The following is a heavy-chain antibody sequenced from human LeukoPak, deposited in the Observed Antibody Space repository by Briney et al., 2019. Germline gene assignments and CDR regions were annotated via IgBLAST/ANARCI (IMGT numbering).Heavy chain of an antibody. Sequence: GGSLRLSCAASGLTFSSYAMSWVRQAPGKGLEWVSAISGSGGSTYYADSVKGRFTISRDNSKNTLYLQMNSLGAEDTAVYYCAKADYDILTGYLFDYWGQGTLVTVSS. D-gene: IGHD3-9*01. CDR2: ISGSGGST. J-gene: IGHJ4*02. CDR1: GLTFSSYA. V-gene: IGHV3-23*01. CDR3: AKADYDILTGYLFDY.